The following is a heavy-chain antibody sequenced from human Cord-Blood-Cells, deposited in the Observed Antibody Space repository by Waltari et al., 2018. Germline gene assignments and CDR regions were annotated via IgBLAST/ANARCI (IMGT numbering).Heavy chain of an antibody. CDR3: AGARDGSAGYCYYYGRDV. CDR2: MNPNSGNT. D-gene: IGHD3-22*01. J-gene: IGHJ6*02. Sequence: QVQLVQSGAEVKKPGASVKVSCKASGYTFTSYDINWVRQATGQGRGWMGWMNPNSGNTGYAEKVPGRVTMTMNTPISTAYMALRSLRSEDTAVYYCAGARDGSAGYCYYYGRDVWGQGATVTVSS. V-gene: IGHV1-8*01. CDR1: GYTFTSYD.